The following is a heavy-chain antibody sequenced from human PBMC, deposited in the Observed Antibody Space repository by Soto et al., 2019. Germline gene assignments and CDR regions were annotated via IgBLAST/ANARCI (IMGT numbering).Heavy chain of an antibody. J-gene: IGHJ6*02. CDR1: GGTFSSYA. V-gene: IGHV1-69*12. CDR3: ARGGSVGTADYYGMDV. Sequence: QVQLAQSGAGVKKPGSSVKVSCKASGGTFSSYAISWVRQAPAQGFERIGGIIPIVGTANYSQKFQGRVTITEDESTSTAYMWLSSMRSKDTAVYYCARGGSVGTADYYGMDVWGQGTTVTVSS. D-gene: IGHD6-25*01. CDR2: IIPIVGTA.